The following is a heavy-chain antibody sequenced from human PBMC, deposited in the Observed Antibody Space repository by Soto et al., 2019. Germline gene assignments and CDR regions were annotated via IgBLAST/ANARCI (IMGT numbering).Heavy chain of an antibody. CDR2: ISYDGSNK. J-gene: IGHJ4*02. V-gene: IGHV3-30*18. Sequence: QVQLVESGGGVVQPGRSLRLSCAASGFTFSSYGMHWVRQAPGKGLEWVAVISYDGSNKYYADSVKGRFTISRDNSKNTLYLQMHSLRAEDTAVYYCAKLHPPGDSSDYWGQGTLVTVSS. D-gene: IGHD4-17*01. CDR3: AKLHPPGDSSDY. CDR1: GFTFSSYG.